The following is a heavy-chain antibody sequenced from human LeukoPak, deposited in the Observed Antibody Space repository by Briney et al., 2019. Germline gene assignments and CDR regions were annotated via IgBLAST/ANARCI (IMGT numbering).Heavy chain of an antibody. Sequence: GGSLRLSCAASGFTFRTYWMHWVRQVPGKGLVWVSRIKTDGSETVYADNVKGRFTISRDNARNTLYLQMNSLRVGDTAVYYCTRTYYYDSRDYFDYWGQGALVTVSS. J-gene: IGHJ4*02. CDR3: TRTYYYDSRDYFDY. CDR1: GFTFRTYW. CDR2: IKTDGSET. V-gene: IGHV3-74*01. D-gene: IGHD3-22*01.